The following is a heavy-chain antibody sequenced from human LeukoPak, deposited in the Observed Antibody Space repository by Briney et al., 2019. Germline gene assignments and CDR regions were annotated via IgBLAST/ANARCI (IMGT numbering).Heavy chain of an antibody. Sequence: SETLSLTCTVSGGSLSSYYWSWIRQPPGKGLEWIGYIYYSGSTNYNPSLKSRVTISVDTSKNQFSLKLSSVTAAGTAVYYCARDYSSGWMGYGMDVWGQGTTVTVSS. CDR1: GGSLSSYY. CDR3: ARDYSSGWMGYGMDV. D-gene: IGHD6-19*01. V-gene: IGHV4-59*01. J-gene: IGHJ6*02. CDR2: IYYSGST.